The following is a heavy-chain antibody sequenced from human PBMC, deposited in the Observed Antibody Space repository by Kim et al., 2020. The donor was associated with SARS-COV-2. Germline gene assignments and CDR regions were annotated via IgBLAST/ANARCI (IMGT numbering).Heavy chain of an antibody. CDR3: ARIGDY. Sequence: YPGDSDTSYNPSFQGQVTISADKSISTAYLQGSSLKASDTAMYYCARIGDYWGQGTLVTVSS. V-gene: IGHV5-51*01. J-gene: IGHJ4*02. D-gene: IGHD2-15*01. CDR2: YPGDSDT.